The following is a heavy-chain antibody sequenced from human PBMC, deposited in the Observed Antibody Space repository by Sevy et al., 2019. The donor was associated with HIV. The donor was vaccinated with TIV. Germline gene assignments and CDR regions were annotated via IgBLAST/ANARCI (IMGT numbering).Heavy chain of an antibody. CDR2: IYHSGST. CDR3: ARGDDRPARAYDV. V-gene: IGHV4-4*02. J-gene: IGHJ6*02. D-gene: IGHD6-6*01. Sequence: SETLSLTCAVSGGSISSSNWWSWVRQPPGKGLEWIGEIYHSGSTNYNPSLKSRVTISVDKSKNQFSLKLSSVTAADTAVYYCARGDDRPARAYDVWGQGTTVTVSS. CDR1: GGSISSSNW.